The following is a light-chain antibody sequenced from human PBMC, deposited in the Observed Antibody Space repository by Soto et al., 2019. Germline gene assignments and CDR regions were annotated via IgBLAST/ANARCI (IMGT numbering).Light chain of an antibody. CDR1: QRVGSD. V-gene: IGKV3-20*01. CDR3: QQYGASPIYT. J-gene: IGKJ5*01. CDR2: GAS. Sequence: EIVMTQSPATLAVSPGEGATLSCRASQRVGSDLAWYQQKPGQAPRLLIYGASSRATGTPDRFSGSGSGTDFTLTISRLEPEDFAVYYCQQYGASPIYTFGQGTRLESK.